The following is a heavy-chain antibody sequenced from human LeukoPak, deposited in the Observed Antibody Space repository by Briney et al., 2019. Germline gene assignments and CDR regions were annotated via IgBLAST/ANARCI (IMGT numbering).Heavy chain of an antibody. J-gene: IGHJ4*02. CDR1: GFTFSSYE. Sequence: GGSLRLSCAASGFTFSSYEMNWVRQAPGKGLEWVSYISSSSRTIHYADSVKGRFTISRDNAKNSLYLQMNSLRAEDTAVYYCARRGYSSGWNRFDYWGQGTLVTVSS. D-gene: IGHD6-25*01. CDR3: ARRGYSSGWNRFDY. CDR2: ISSSSRTI. V-gene: IGHV3-48*01.